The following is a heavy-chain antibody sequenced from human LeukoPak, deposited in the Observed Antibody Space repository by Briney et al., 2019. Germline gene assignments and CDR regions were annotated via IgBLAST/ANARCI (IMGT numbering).Heavy chain of an antibody. J-gene: IGHJ4*02. Sequence: GGSLRLSCAASGFTVSSNYMSWVRQAPGKGLEWVSVINSGGSTYYADSVRGRFTISRDTSKNTLYLQMNSLRAEDTAVYYCARELNYYYDSSGPYDYWGQGTLVTVSS. CDR1: GFTVSSNY. D-gene: IGHD3-22*01. V-gene: IGHV3-53*01. CDR3: ARELNYYYDSSGPYDY. CDR2: INSGGST.